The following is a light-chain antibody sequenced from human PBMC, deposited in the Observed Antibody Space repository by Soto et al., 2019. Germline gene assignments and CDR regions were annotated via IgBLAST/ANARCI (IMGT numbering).Light chain of an antibody. CDR2: GAS. J-gene: IGKJ1*01. CDR3: QQYYNCPWT. Sequence: EIVMTQSPATLSVSPGGRATLSCRASQSISDTLAWYQQKPGQAPRLLIYGASRRATGFPARFSGSGSGKDFTLTVTSLQSEDFAVYYCQQYYNCPWTFGQGTKVDIK. V-gene: IGKV3-15*01. CDR1: QSISDT.